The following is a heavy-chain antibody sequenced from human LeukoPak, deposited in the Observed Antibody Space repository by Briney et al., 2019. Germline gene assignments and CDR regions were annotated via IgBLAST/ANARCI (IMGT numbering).Heavy chain of an antibody. V-gene: IGHV3-23*01. CDR1: GFTFSSYA. D-gene: IGHD6-19*01. CDR3: AKVRTPLAVAGIDVSY. J-gene: IGHJ4*02. CDR2: ISGSGGST. Sequence: PGGSLRLSCAASGFTFSSYAMSWVRQAPGKGLEWVSAISGSGGSTYYADSVKGRFTISRDNSKNTLYLQMNSLRAEDTAVYYCAKVRTPLAVAGIDVSYWGQGTLVTVSS.